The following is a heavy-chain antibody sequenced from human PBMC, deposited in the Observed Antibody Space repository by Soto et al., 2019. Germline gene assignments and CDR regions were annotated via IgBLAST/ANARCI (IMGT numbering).Heavy chain of an antibody. CDR2: TSYDGSNN. V-gene: IGHV3-33*05. CDR1: GFTFRSYV. Sequence: QVQLVESGEGVVPPGTSLRLSCVGSGFTFRSYVIHWVRQAPGKGLEWVALTSYDGSNNFYGDSVKGRLTISRQHSRNPAEAEMDRLTFESTALYFWARWGETGGLEVWCQGTLVSVSS. J-gene: IGHJ4*02. CDR3: ARWGETGGLEV. D-gene: IGHD3-16*01.